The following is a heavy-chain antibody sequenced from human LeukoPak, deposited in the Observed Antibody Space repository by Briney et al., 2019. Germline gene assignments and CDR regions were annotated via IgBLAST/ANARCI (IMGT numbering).Heavy chain of an antibody. CDR2: IYSGGST. V-gene: IGHV3-53*01. CDR3: ARGGVIIKWGYFDY. Sequence: GGSLRLSCAASGFTVSSNYTSWVRQAPGKGLEWVSVIYSGGSTYYADSVKGRFTISRDNSKNTLYLQMNSLRAEDTAVYYCARGGVIIKWGYFDYWGQGTLVTVSS. CDR1: GFTVSSNY. J-gene: IGHJ4*02. D-gene: IGHD3-10*01.